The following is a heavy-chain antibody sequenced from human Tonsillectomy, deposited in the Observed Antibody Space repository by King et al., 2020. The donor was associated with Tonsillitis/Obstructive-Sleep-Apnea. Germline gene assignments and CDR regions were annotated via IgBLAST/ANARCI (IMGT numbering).Heavy chain of an antibody. CDR3: ARGLGNIVGYGMDV. CDR2: IWYDGSNK. CDR1: GFTFSSYV. J-gene: IGHJ6*02. V-gene: IGHV3-33*01. Sequence: VQLVESGGGVVQPGRSLTVSCAASGFTFSSYVMHWVRQAPGKGLEWVAVIWYDGSNKYYADSVKGRFTISRDNSKKMLHLQMNSLRVEDTAVYYCARGLGNIVGYGMDVWGQGTTATV. D-gene: IGHD2-21*01.